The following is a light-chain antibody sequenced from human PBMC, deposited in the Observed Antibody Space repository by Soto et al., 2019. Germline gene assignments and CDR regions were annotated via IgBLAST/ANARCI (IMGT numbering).Light chain of an antibody. CDR2: GAS. CDR3: QQYGSSPRT. J-gene: IGKJ1*01. V-gene: IGKV3-20*01. Sequence: EIVLTQSPGTLSLSPGERATLSCRASQSVSSSYLAWYQQKPGQAPRLLIYGASSRATGIPDRFRGSGSGTDFPRTVSRLEPEDFAVYYCQQYGSSPRTFGQGAKVEIK. CDR1: QSVSSSY.